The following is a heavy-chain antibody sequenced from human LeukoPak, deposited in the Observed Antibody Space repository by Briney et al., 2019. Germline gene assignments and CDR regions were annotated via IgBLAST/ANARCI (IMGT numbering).Heavy chain of an antibody. CDR2: ISSSGSTI. J-gene: IGHJ6*03. CDR3: ARDSYSSSWYRGNYYYYMDV. V-gene: IGHV3-11*01. CDR1: GFTFSDYY. Sequence: PGGSLRLSCAASGFTFSDYYMSWIRQAPGKGLEWVSYISSSGSTIYYADSVKGRFTISRDNAKNSLYLQVNSLRAEDTAVYYCARDSYSSSWYRGNYYYYMDVWGKGTTVTVSS. D-gene: IGHD6-13*01.